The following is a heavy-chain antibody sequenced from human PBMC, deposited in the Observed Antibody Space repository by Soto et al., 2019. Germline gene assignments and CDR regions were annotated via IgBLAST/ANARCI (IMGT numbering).Heavy chain of an antibody. J-gene: IGHJ6*02. CDR1: GYRFTSYG. CDR2: INAYNGNT. D-gene: IGHD3-16*01. V-gene: IGHV1-18*01. Sequence: QVQLVQSGAEVKNPRASVKVSCKASGYRFTSYGIGWVRQAPGQGLEWMGWINAYNGNTNYAQNLQGRVTLTTDTSKSTAYMELRSLIYNDTAVYYCAMVDVYVTPSQQDVWGQGTTVTVSS. CDR3: AMVDVYVTPSQQDV.